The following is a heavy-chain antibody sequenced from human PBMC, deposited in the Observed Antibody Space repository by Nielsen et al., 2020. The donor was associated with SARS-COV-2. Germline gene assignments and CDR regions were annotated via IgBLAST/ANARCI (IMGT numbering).Heavy chain of an antibody. V-gene: IGHV4-59*01. Sequence: GSLRLSCTVSGGSISSYYWNWIRQPPGKGLEWIGYIYYSGSTNYNPSLKSRVTISVDTSKNQFSLKLSSVTAADTAVYYCARDQPSLQLPFDYWGQGTLVTVSS. CDR1: GGSISSYY. J-gene: IGHJ4*02. CDR2: IYYSGST. CDR3: ARDQPSLQLPFDY. D-gene: IGHD5-18*01.